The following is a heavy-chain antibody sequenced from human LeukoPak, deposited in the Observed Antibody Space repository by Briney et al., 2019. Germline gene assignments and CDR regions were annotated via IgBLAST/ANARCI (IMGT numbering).Heavy chain of an antibody. CDR1: GGSISSGGYS. CDR3: ARRMITFGGVIVYYFDY. CDR2: IYHSGST. J-gene: IGHJ4*02. Sequence: PSQTLSLTCAVSGGSISSGGYSWSWIRQPPGKGLEWIGYIYHSGSTYYNPSLKSRVTISVDRSKNQFSLKLSSVTAADTAVYYCARRMITFGGVIVYYFDYWGQGTLVTVSS. D-gene: IGHD3-16*02. V-gene: IGHV4-30-2*01.